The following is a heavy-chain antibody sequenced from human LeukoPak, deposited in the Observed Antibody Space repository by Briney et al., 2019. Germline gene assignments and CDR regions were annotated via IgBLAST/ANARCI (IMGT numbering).Heavy chain of an antibody. CDR3: ARNGYQLLSERFGVSQNYYYYYYMDV. Sequence: ASVKVSCKASGGTFSSYAISWVRQAPGQGLEWMGGIIPIFGTANYAQKFQGRVTITADKSTSTAYMELSSLRSEDTAVYYCARNGYQLLSERFGVSQNYYYYYYMDVWGKGTTVTVSS. V-gene: IGHV1-69*06. J-gene: IGHJ6*03. CDR2: IIPIFGTA. D-gene: IGHD2-2*01. CDR1: GGTFSSYA.